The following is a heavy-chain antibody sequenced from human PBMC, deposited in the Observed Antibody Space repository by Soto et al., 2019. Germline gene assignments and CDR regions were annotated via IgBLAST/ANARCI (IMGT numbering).Heavy chain of an antibody. CDR3: ARSPTIHYYYYGMDV. J-gene: IGHJ6*02. Sequence: SETLSLTCTVSGGSISSYYWSWIRQPPGKGLEWIGYIYYSGSTNYNPSLKSRVTISVDTSKNQFSLKLSSVTAADTAVYYCARSPTIHYYYYGMDVWGQGTTVTVS. V-gene: IGHV4-59*01. CDR2: IYYSGST. CDR1: GGSISSYY. D-gene: IGHD1-1*01.